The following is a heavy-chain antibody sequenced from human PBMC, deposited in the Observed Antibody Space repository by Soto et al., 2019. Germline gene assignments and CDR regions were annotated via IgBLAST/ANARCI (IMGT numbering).Heavy chain of an antibody. CDR3: ARRVVVVVSSYSYYYMDV. J-gene: IGHJ6*03. CDR2: IYPGDSDT. Sequence: GESLKISCKGSGYSFTNYWNGWVRSMPGKGLEWMGIIYPGDSDTRYSPSFQGQVTISADKTISTAYLQWSSLKASDTAMYYCARRVVVVVSSYSYYYMDVWGKGTTVTVSS. V-gene: IGHV5-51*01. CDR1: GYSFTNYW. D-gene: IGHD2-2*01.